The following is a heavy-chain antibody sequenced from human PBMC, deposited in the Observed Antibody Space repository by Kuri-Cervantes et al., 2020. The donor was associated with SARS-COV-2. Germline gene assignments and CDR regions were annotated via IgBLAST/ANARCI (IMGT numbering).Heavy chain of an antibody. CDR2: ISCTSNTI. Sequence: GGSLRLSCEASGFTFSSYSMNWVRQAPGKGLEWVSYISCTSNTIYYADSVKGRFTISRDNAKNSLYLHMSSLRAEDTAVYYCARDSVVLAFHYYMDVWGKGTTVTVSS. J-gene: IGHJ6*03. CDR3: ARDSVVLAFHYYMDV. CDR1: GFTFSSYS. D-gene: IGHD2-21*01. V-gene: IGHV3-48*01.